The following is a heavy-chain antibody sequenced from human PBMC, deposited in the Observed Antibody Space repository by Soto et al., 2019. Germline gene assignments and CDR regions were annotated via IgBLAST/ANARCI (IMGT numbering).Heavy chain of an antibody. V-gene: IGHV1-2*02. Sequence: QVQLVQSGAEVKKPGASVKVSCKASGYTFTGYYMHWVRQAPGQGLEWMGWINPNSGGTNYAQKFQGRVTMTRDTSISTAYMELSRLRSDDTAVYYCARGTVRAYSSSPNDYWGQGTLVTVSS. CDR2: INPNSGGT. CDR1: GYTFTGYY. CDR3: ARGTVRAYSSSPNDY. J-gene: IGHJ4*02. D-gene: IGHD6-13*01.